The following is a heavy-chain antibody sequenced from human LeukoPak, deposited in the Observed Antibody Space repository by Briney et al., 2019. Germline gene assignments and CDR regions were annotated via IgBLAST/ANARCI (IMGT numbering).Heavy chain of an antibody. CDR1: GFTVSSNY. J-gene: IGHJ3*02. V-gene: IGHV3-66*01. D-gene: IGHD6-13*01. CDR2: IYSGGST. Sequence: GGSLRLSCAASGFTVSSNYMSWVRQAPGKGLEWVSVIYSGGSTYYADSVKGRFTISRDNSKNTLYLQMNSLRAEDTAVYYCASSQQQLGHYAFDIWGQGTMVTVSS. CDR3: ASSQQQLGHYAFDI.